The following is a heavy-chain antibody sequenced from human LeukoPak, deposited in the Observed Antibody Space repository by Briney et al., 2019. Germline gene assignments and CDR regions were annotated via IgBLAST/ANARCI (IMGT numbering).Heavy chain of an antibody. CDR2: IKSKTDGGTT. CDR3: TTGRGLSVVVPAAMRSDY. Sequence: GGSLRLSCAASGFTFSNAWMSWVRQAPGKGLEWVGRIKSKTDGGTTDYAAPVKGRFTISRDDSKNTLYLQMNSLKTEDTAVYYCTTGRGLSVVVPAAMRSDYWGQGTLVTVSS. J-gene: IGHJ4*02. CDR1: GFTFSNAW. D-gene: IGHD2-2*01. V-gene: IGHV3-15*01.